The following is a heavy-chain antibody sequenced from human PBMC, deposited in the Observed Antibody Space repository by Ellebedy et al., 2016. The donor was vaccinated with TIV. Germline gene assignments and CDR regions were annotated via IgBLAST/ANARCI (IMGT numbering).Heavy chain of an antibody. CDR3: AREFDSSGRAGIFDI. D-gene: IGHD3-22*01. CDR2: ISYDGSNK. CDR1: GFTFSSYA. Sequence: GESLKISXAASGFTFSSYAMHWVRQAPGKGLEWVAVISYDGSNKYYADSVKGRFTISRDNSKNTLYLQMNSLRAEDTAVYYCAREFDSSGRAGIFDIWGQGTMVTVSS. J-gene: IGHJ3*02. V-gene: IGHV3-30-3*01.